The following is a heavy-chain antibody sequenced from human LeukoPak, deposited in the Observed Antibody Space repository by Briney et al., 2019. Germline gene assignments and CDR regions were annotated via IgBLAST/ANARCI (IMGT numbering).Heavy chain of an antibody. D-gene: IGHD2-2*01. Sequence: GGSLRLSCAASGFTFSSYWMHWVRQAPGKGLVWVSRINSDGSSTSYADSVKGRFTISRDNAKNTLYLQMNSLRAEDTAVYYCAKIVAVNDAFDIWGQGTMVTVSS. CDR1: GFTFSSYW. CDR3: AKIVAVNDAFDI. J-gene: IGHJ3*02. V-gene: IGHV3-74*01. CDR2: INSDGSST.